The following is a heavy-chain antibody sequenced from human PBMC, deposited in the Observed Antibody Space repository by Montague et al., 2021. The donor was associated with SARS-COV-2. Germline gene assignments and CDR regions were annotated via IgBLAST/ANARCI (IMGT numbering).Heavy chain of an antibody. V-gene: IGHV4-59*01. J-gene: IGHJ4*02. D-gene: IGHD1-1*01. CDR1: GDSMTYFY. CDR2: ILYRGTT. CDR3: ARGATRTFDY. Sequence: SETLSLTCTVSGDSMTYFYWSWIRQTPEKGLEWIGYILYRGTTKYNPSLESRVTITVDTSKAQFYLTLNSVTAADTAVYYCARGATRTFDYWGQGTRVTVSS.